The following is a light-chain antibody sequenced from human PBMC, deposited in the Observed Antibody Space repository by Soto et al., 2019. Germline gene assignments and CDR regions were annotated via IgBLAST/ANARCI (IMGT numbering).Light chain of an antibody. CDR2: DTS. J-gene: IGKJ1*01. V-gene: IGKV1-5*01. Sequence: DIQKTQSPSTLSASVGDRVTITCRASQSINNWLAWYQQKPGKAPKLLIYDTSSLESGVPSRFSGSGFGTEFTLTISSLQPDDFATYYCQQYNSYVLTFGQGTKVDIK. CDR3: QQYNSYVLT. CDR1: QSINNW.